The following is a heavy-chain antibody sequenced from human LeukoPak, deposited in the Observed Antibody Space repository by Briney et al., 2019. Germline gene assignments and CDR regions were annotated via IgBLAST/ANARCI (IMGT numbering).Heavy chain of an antibody. J-gene: IGHJ3*02. D-gene: IGHD3-10*01. CDR2: INPNSGDT. CDR3: ARAFYGSGSYSDAFDI. V-gene: IGHV1-2*02. Sequence: ASVKVSCKASGYSFTDHYLHWVRQAPGQGLEWMGWINPNSGDTNYAQKFQGRVTMTRDTSIKTAYMELSSLRSEDTAVYYCARAFYGSGSYSDAFDIWGQGTMVTVSS. CDR1: GYSFTDHY.